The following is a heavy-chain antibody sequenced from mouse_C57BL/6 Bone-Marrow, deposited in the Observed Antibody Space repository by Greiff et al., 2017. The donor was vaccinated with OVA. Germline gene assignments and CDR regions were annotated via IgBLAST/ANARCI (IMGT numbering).Heavy chain of an antibody. Sequence: QVQLQQPGAELVKPGASVKVSCKASGYTFTSYWMHWVKQRPGQGLEWIGRIHPSASDTNYNQKFKGTATLTVDKSSSTAYMQLSSLTSEDSAVYYCAIFGDLRDFDYWGQGTTLTVSS. J-gene: IGHJ2*01. CDR1: GYTFTSYW. D-gene: IGHD3-3*01. CDR3: AIFGDLRDFDY. CDR2: IHPSASDT. V-gene: IGHV1-74*01.